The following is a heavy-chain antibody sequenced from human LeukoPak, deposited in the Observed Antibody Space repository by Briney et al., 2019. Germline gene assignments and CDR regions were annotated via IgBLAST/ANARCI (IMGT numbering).Heavy chain of an antibody. D-gene: IGHD3-22*01. J-gene: IGHJ4*02. CDR2: IYTRGST. V-gene: IGHV4-61*02. CDR3: ASIRRQRGRYLGRDYYDSSGYPVDY. Sequence: KTSETLSLTCTVSGGSISSGNYYWSWIRQPAGKGLEWIGRIYTRGSTKYTPSLKSRVTMSVDTSKNQFSLKLSSVTAADTAVYYCASIRRQRGRYLGRDYYDSSGYPVDYWGQGTLVTVSS. CDR1: GGSISSGNYY.